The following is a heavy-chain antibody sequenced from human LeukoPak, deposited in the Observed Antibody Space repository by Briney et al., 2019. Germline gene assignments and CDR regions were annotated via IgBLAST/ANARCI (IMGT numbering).Heavy chain of an antibody. J-gene: IGHJ5*02. Sequence: ASVKVSCKASGYIFIDYYMHWVRQAPGQGLEWLGRINPNSGGTNYAQKFQGRVTLTRDTSISTAYMELSRLKSDDTAVYYCARNTQRGTYNWFDPWGQGTLVTVSS. CDR3: ARNTQRGTYNWFDP. D-gene: IGHD6-25*01. V-gene: IGHV1-2*06. CDR1: GYIFIDYY. CDR2: INPNSGGT.